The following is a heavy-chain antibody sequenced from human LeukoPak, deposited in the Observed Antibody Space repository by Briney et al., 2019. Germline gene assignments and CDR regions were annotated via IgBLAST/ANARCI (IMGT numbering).Heavy chain of an antibody. CDR2: INPDSGGT. CDR1: GYIFTGYY. D-gene: IGHD3-3*01. Sequence: ASVKVSCKTSGYIFTGYYMHWVRQAPGQGLEWMGWINPDSGGTNYAQKFQGRVTMTRDTSISTAYMELSRLRSDDTAVYYCARVMDFWSGYGYDYWGQGTLVTVSS. CDR3: ARVMDFWSGYGYDY. J-gene: IGHJ4*02. V-gene: IGHV1-2*02.